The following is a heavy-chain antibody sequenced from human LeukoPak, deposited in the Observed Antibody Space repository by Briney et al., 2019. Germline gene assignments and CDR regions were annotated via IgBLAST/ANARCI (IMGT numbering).Heavy chain of an antibody. CDR3: ARGLGSHKYSGSYYNWFDP. CDR1: GGTFSSYA. D-gene: IGHD1-26*01. V-gene: IGHV1-69*06. Sequence: GASVKVSCKASGGTFSSYAISWVRQAPGQGLEYMGGIIPIFGTANYAQKFQGRVTITADKSTSTAYMELSSLRSEDTAVYYCARGLGSHKYSGSYYNWFDPWGQGTLVTVSS. CDR2: IIPIFGTA. J-gene: IGHJ5*02.